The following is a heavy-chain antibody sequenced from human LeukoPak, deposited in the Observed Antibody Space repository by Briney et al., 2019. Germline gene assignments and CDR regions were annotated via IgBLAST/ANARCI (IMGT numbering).Heavy chain of an antibody. CDR1: GYTFTGYY. Sequence: GASVKVSCKASGYTFTGYYMHWVRQAPGQGLEWMGWISPNSGGTNYAQKFQGRVTMTRDTSISTAYMELSRLRSDDTAVYYCARKERGDTYYYDSSGHADHWGQGTLVTVSS. CDR2: ISPNSGGT. V-gene: IGHV1-2*02. J-gene: IGHJ4*02. D-gene: IGHD3-22*01. CDR3: ARKERGDTYYYDSSGHADH.